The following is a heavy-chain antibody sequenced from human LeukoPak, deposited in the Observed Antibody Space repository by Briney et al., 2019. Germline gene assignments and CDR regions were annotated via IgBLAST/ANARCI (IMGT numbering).Heavy chain of an antibody. CDR3: VRGTGY. CDR2: ISSNGDNT. Sequence: GGSLRLSCSVSGFTFSTYVMHWVRQAPGKGLEYVSAISSNGDNTYYADSVNGTLTISRDNSKNGLYLQMSSLRADDTAVYYCVRGTGYWGQGNLVTVS. CDR1: GFTFSTYV. V-gene: IGHV3-64D*06. J-gene: IGHJ4*02.